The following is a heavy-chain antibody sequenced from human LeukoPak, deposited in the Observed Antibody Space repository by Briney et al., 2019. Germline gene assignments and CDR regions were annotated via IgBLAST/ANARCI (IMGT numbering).Heavy chain of an antibody. CDR1: GYTFTGYY. Sequence: ASVKVSCKASGYTFTGYYMHWVRQAPGQGLEWMGWINPNSGGTNYAQKFQGRVTMTRDTSISTAYMELSRLGSDDTAVYYCARDISSTSLYYYGMDVWGQGTTVTVSS. CDR2: INPNSGGT. J-gene: IGHJ6*02. D-gene: IGHD2-2*01. V-gene: IGHV1-2*02. CDR3: ARDISSTSLYYYGMDV.